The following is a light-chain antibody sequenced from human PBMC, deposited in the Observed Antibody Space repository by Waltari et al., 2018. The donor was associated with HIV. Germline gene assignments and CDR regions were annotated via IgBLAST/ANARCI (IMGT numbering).Light chain of an antibody. CDR1: QAISNY. CDR2: DAS. Sequence: DIQMTQSPSSLSASVGDRVTITCQASQAISNYLNWYQQKPGKAPKLLIYDASNLETGVPSRFSGSGSGTDFTLTISSLEPEDFAVYYCQQRSNWPPITFGGGTKVEIK. V-gene: IGKV1-33*01. CDR3: QQRSNWPPIT. J-gene: IGKJ4*01.